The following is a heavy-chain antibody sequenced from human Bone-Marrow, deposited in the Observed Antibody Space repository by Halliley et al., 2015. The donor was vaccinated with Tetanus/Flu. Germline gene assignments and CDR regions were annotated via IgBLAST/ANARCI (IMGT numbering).Heavy chain of an antibody. Sequence: QLVQSGAEVKKPGSSVKVSCKASGGTFTTYTLMWVRQAPGQGLEWMGRIVPMLDATKYAQKFQGRVSITADEATSTVYMELNSLRFDDPAVYYCATSAQWGDPIFWGQGTLVPVSS. CDR1: GGTFTTYT. D-gene: IGHD1-26*01. CDR3: ATSAQWGDPIF. J-gene: IGHJ4*02. V-gene: IGHV1-69*18. CDR2: IVPMLDAT.